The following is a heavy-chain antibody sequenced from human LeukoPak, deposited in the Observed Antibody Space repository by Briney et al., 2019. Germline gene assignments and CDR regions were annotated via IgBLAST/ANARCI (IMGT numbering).Heavy chain of an antibody. CDR2: ISSSGSTI. J-gene: IGHJ4*02. Sequence: GGSLRLSCPASGFTFSSYEMNWVRQAPGKGLEWVSYISSSGSTIYYADSVKGRFTISRDNAKNSLYLQMNSLRAEDTAVYYCARGAFGEFRYWGQGTLVTVSS. CDR3: ARGAFGEFRY. CDR1: GFTFSSYE. D-gene: IGHD3-10*01. V-gene: IGHV3-48*03.